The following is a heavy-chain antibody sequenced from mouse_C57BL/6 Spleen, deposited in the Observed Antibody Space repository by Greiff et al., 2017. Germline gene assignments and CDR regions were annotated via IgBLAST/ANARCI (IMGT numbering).Heavy chain of an antibody. CDR1: GFSLTSYG. J-gene: IGHJ4*01. D-gene: IGHD1-1*01. CDR2: IWSGGST. V-gene: IGHV2-4*01. CDR3: AKSVGYYGSSYAMDY. Sequence: VQLQQSGPGLVQPSQSLSITCTVPGFSLTSYGVHWVRQPPGKGLEWLGVIWSGGSTDYNAAFISRLSISKDNSKSQVFFKMNSLQADDTAIYYVAKSVGYYGSSYAMDYWGQGTSVTVSS.